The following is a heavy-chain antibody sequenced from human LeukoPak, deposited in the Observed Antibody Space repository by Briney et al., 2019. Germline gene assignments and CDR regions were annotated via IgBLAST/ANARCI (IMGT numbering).Heavy chain of an antibody. CDR2: ISGSGNHT. D-gene: IGHD3-16*02. CDR1: GFSFSNYA. CDR3: AVQSHIVNLVDIVSLKAYPMDV. Sequence: PGGSLRLSCVTSGFSFSNYAVSWVRQAPGKGLEWVSGISGSGNHTYYADSVKGRFTVSRDNSKNTLFLQMNSLRAEDTAVYYCAVQSHIVNLVDIVSLKAYPMDVWGRGTTVTVSS. V-gene: IGHV3-23*01. J-gene: IGHJ6*03.